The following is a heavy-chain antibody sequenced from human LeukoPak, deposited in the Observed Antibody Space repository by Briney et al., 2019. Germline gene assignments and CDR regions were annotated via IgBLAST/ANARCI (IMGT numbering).Heavy chain of an antibody. CDR1: GFTFSSYV. CDR2: ISGNGDNT. J-gene: IGHJ4*02. D-gene: IGHD3-10*01. CDR3: AKGRLVPDY. Sequence: PGGSLRLSCVASGFTFSSYVMSWVRQAPGKGLEWVSTISGNGDNTNYADSVKGRSTISRDKSKSTLYLQMSSLRVEDTAIYYCAKGRLVPDYWGQGTLVTVSS. V-gene: IGHV3-23*01.